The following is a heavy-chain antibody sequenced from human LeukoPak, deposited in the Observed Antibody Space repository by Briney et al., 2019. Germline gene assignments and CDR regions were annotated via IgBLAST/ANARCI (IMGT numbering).Heavy chain of an antibody. V-gene: IGHV4-59*01. Sequence: SGPLALPCTGSGGSIVSYQWNGSRQPSGKGLEGIGIVFNNGGTKHNPTLKSRVAISVDTSKNQFALKLPSVTAADTAVYYCVASYGGYVLDYWGQGALVIVSS. D-gene: IGHD5-12*01. J-gene: IGHJ4*02. CDR1: GGSIVSYQ. CDR3: VASYGGYVLDY. CDR2: VFNNGGT.